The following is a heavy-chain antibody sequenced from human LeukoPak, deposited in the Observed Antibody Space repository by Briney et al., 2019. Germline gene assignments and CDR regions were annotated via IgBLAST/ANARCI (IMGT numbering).Heavy chain of an antibody. Sequence: PSETLSLTCTVPGGSISSYYWSWIRQPPGKGLEWIGYIYYSGSTNYNPSLKSRVTISVDTSKNQFSLKLSSVTAADTAVYYCARQGSSGYLGYWGQGTLVTVSS. CDR2: IYYSGST. V-gene: IGHV4-59*01. D-gene: IGHD3-22*01. CDR1: GGSISSYY. J-gene: IGHJ4*02. CDR3: ARQGSSGYLGY.